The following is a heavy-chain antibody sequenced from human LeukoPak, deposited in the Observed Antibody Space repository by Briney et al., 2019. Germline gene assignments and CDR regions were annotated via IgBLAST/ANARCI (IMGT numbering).Heavy chain of an antibody. J-gene: IGHJ4*02. V-gene: IGHV1-69-2*01. Sequence: ASVKVSCKVSGYTFTDYYMHWVKQAPGKGLEWMGLVDPEDGETIYAEKFQGRVTITADTSTDTAYMELSSLRSEDTAVYYCATEIPRGDYYDYWGQGTLVTVSS. CDR1: GYTFTDYY. CDR3: ATEIPRGDYYDY. CDR2: VDPEDGET.